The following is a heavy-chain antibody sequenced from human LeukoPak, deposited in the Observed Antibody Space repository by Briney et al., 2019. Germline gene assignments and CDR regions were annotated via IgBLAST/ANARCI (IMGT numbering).Heavy chain of an antibody. D-gene: IGHD3-22*01. CDR3: ASGAPLNFNYYDSSGIEDY. V-gene: IGHV1-69*13. Sequence: SVKVSCKASGGTFSSYAISWVRQAPGQGLEWMGGIIPIFGTANYAQKFQGRVTITADESTSTAYMELSSLRSEDTAVYYCASGAPLNFNYYDSSGIEDYWGQGTLVTVSS. J-gene: IGHJ4*02. CDR2: IIPIFGTA. CDR1: GGTFSSYA.